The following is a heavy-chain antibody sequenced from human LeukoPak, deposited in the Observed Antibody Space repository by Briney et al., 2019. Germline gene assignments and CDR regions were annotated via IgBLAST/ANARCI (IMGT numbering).Heavy chain of an antibody. V-gene: IGHV1-2*02. Sequence: AASVKVSCKASGYTFTGYYIHWVRQAPGQGLEWVGWINPNSGVTNYAQKFQGRVTMTRDRSISTAYVEVSRLTSDDTAVYFCARVGYTTSDFDYWGQGTLVTVSS. D-gene: IGHD2-2*02. CDR2: INPNSGVT. CDR1: GYTFTGYY. J-gene: IGHJ4*02. CDR3: ARVGYTTSDFDY.